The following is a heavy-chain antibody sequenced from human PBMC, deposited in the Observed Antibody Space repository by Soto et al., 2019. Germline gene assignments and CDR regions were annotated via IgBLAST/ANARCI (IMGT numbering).Heavy chain of an antibody. CDR2: IIPIFGTA. Sequence: SVKVSCKASGGTFSSYAISWVRQAPGQGLEWMGGIIPIFGTANYAQKFQGRVTITADESTSTAYVELSSLRSEDTAVYYCARGGSTSTYCYYGMDVWGQGTTVTVSS. V-gene: IGHV1-69*13. CDR3: ARGGSTSTYCYYGMDV. J-gene: IGHJ6*02. CDR1: GGTFSSYA. D-gene: IGHD2-2*01.